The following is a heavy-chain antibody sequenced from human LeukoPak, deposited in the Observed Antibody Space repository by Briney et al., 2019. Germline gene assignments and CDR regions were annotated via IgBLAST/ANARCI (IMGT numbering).Heavy chain of an antibody. CDR3: ARVGGSYWGWFDP. V-gene: IGHV3-7*01. CDR2: IKQDGSEK. CDR1: GFTFSSYW. J-gene: IGHJ5*02. D-gene: IGHD1-26*01. Sequence: GGSLRLSCAASGFTFSSYWMNWVRQAPGKGLEWVANIKQDGSEKYYVDSVEGRLTISRDNAKNSLYLQMNSLRAEDTAVYYCARVGGSYWGWFDPWGQGTLVTVSS.